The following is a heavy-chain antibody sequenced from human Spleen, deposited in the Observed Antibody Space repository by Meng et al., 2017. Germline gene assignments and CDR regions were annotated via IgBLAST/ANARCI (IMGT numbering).Heavy chain of an antibody. CDR2: MNWTGGSK. V-gene: IGHV3-20*04. CDR1: GFSFADYG. CDR3: ARADYYDSSGPPYYFDY. J-gene: IGHJ4*02. D-gene: IGHD3-22*01. Sequence: GGSLRLSCAVSGFSFADYGMSWVRHAPGKGLEWVSGMNWTGGSKGYGDSVKGRFTISRNNAKNSLYLQMNSLRAEDTALYYCARADYYDSSGPPYYFDYWGQGTLVTVSS.